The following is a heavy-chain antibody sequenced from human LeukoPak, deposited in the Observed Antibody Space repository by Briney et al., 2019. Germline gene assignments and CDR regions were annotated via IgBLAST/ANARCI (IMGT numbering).Heavy chain of an antibody. V-gene: IGHV4-34*01. CDR3: ARVTGERNRHIAAAGTGRWFDP. CDR1: GGSFSGYY. CDR2: INHSGST. J-gene: IGHJ5*02. D-gene: IGHD6-13*01. Sequence: PSETLSLTCAVYGGSFSGYYWSWIRQPPGKGLEWIGEINHSGSTNYNPSLKSRVTISVDTSKNQFSLKLSSVTAADTAEYYCARVTGERNRHIAAAGTGRWFDPWGQGTLVTVSS.